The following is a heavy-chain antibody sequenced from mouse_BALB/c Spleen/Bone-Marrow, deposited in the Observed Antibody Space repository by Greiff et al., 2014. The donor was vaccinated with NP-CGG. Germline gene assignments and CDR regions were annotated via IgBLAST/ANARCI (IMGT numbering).Heavy chain of an antibody. Sequence: VQLQQSGAELVKPGASVKLSCTASGFNIKDTYMHWVKQRPEQGLEWIGRIDPANGNTKYDPKFQGKAHITADTSSNTAYLQLSSQTSEDTAVYYCAPYYYGSSQFAYWGQGTLVTVSA. D-gene: IGHD1-1*01. CDR1: GFNIKDTY. V-gene: IGHV14-3*02. CDR3: APYYYGSSQFAY. CDR2: IDPANGNT. J-gene: IGHJ3*01.